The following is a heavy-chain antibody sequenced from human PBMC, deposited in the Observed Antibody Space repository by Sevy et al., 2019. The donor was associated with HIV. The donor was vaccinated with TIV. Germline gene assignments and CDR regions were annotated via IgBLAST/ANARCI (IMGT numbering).Heavy chain of an antibody. V-gene: IGHV3-13*01. Sequence: QAGGSLRLSCGASGFTCSSYDMHWVRQAAGKGLEWVSGIGSGGDAYYPGSVKGRFTISRENAKNSLYLQMNSLRAGDTAVYYCARSGGYSDYGMDVWGQGTTVTVSS. D-gene: IGHD5-12*01. CDR2: IGSGGDA. CDR1: GFTCSSYD. J-gene: IGHJ6*02. CDR3: ARSGGYSDYGMDV.